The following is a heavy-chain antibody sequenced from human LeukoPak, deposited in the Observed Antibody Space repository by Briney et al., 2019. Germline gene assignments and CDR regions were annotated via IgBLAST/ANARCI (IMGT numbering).Heavy chain of an antibody. V-gene: IGHV3-30*02. D-gene: IGHD2-2*01. CDR2: IRFDGSNK. Sequence: GWALRLSCAASGFTFSSYGMHWVRQAPGKELDGVSFIRFDGSNKFYADSVKGRCTISRDNSKNTLYLQMNSLRVEDTAVYYCAKGERGYCSSTTCYAVYWGQGTLVTVSS. J-gene: IGHJ4*02. CDR3: AKGERGYCSSTTCYAVY. CDR1: GFTFSSYG.